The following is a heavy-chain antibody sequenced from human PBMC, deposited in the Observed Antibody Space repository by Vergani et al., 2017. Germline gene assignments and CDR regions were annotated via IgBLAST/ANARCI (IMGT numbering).Heavy chain of an antibody. D-gene: IGHD3-3*01. CDR2: ISSSSSYI. CDR3: ARDVLRFQAGFFDP. CDR1: GFTFSSYS. Sequence: EVQLVESGGGLVKPGGSLRLSCAASGFTFSSYSMNWVRQAPGKGLEWVSSISSSSSYIYYADSVKGRFTISRDNAKNSLYLQMNSLRAEDTAVYYCARDVLRFQAGFFDPWGQGTLVTVSS. V-gene: IGHV3-21*01. J-gene: IGHJ5*02.